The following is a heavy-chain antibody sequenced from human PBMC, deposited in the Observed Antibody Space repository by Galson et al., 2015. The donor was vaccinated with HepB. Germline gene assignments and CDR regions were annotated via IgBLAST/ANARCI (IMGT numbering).Heavy chain of an antibody. J-gene: IGHJ4*02. Sequence: SLRLSCAASGFTFDDYAMHWVRQAPGKGLEWVSLISWDGGSTYYADSVKGRFTITRDNSKNSLYLQMNSLRAEDTALYYCAKALGSGSYYFDYWGQGTLVTVSS. CDR3: AKALGSGSYYFDY. D-gene: IGHD1-26*01. CDR1: GFTFDDYA. CDR2: ISWDGGST. V-gene: IGHV3-43D*03.